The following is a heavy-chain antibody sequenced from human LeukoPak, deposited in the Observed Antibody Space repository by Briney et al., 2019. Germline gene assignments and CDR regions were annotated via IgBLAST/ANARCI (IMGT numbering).Heavy chain of an antibody. D-gene: IGHD2-2*01. CDR2: IRYDGSNK. CDR3: AKDQVVVPAATLDY. CDR1: GFTFSSYG. J-gene: IGHJ4*02. V-gene: IGHV3-30*02. Sequence: PGGSLRLSCAASGFTFSSYGMHWVRQAPGKGLEWVAFIRYDGSNKYYADSVKGRFTISRDNSKNTLYLQMNSLRAEDTAVYYCAKDQVVVPAATLDYWGQGTLVTVSS.